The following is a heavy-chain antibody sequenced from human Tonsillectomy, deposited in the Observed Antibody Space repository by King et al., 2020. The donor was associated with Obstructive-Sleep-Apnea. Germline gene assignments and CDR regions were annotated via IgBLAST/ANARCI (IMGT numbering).Heavy chain of an antibody. CDR1: GYILTSYD. D-gene: IGHD5-12*01. J-gene: IGHJ4*02. CDR2: VNPGGGAT. V-gene: IGHV1-46*01. Sequence: QLVQSGAEVKKPGASVKISCKASGYILTSYDMHWVRQVPGQGLEWMGVVNPGGGATTLAQGFQGRVSMTTDTSTSTVYMELRRLRSEDTAVYFCARDSGFAPFDFWGRGTLVAVSS. CDR3: ARDSGFAPFDF.